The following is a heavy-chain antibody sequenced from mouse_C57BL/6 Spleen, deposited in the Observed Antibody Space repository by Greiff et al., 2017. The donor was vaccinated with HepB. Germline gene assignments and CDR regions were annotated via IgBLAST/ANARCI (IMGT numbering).Heavy chain of an antibody. CDR3: ARGAYGGGPAWFAY. Sequence: EVKLQESGGGLVKPGGSLKLSCAASGFTFSDYGMHWVRQAPEKGLEWVAYISSGSSTIYYADTVKGRFTISRDNAKNTLFLQMTSLRSEDTAMYYCARGAYGGGPAWFAYWGQGTLVTVSP. D-gene: IGHD1-1*02. CDR2: ISSGSSTI. J-gene: IGHJ3*01. CDR1: GFTFSDYG. V-gene: IGHV5-17*01.